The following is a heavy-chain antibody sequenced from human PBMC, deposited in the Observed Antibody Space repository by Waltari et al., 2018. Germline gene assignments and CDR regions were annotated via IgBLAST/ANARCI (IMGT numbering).Heavy chain of an antibody. J-gene: IGHJ4*02. V-gene: IGHV3-23*01. CDR3: AKGFNAVTTFDY. CDR2: ISGSGGST. Sequence: EVQLFESGGGLVQPGGSLRLSCAASGFTFSSYAMSWVRQAPGKGLEWVSAISGSGGSTYYADSVKGRFTISSDNSKNTLYLQMNSLRAEDTAVYYCAKGFNAVTTFDYWGQGTLVTVSS. CDR1: GFTFSSYA. D-gene: IGHD4-17*01.